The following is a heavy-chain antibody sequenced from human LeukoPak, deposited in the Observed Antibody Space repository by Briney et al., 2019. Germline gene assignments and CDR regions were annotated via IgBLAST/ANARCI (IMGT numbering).Heavy chain of an antibody. V-gene: IGHV3-23*01. CDR1: GFTFSSYA. Sequence: GGSLRLSCAASGFTFSSYAMSWVRQAPGKGLEWVSAISGSGGSTYYADSVKGRFTISRDNAKNSLYLQMNSLRAEDTAVYYCARHVVAVGFDYWGQGTLVTVSS. J-gene: IGHJ4*02. CDR3: ARHVVAVGFDY. CDR2: ISGSGGST. D-gene: IGHD3-22*01.